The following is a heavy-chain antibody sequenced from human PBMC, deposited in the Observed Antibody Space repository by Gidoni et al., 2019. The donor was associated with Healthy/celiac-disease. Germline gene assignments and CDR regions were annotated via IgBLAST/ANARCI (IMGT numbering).Heavy chain of an antibody. J-gene: IGHJ3*02. CDR1: GFTFSSYA. Sequence: EVQLLESGGGLVQPGGSLRLSCAASGFTFSSYAMRWVRQAPGKGLEWVSAISGSGGSTSYADAVKGRFTISRDNSKNTLYLQMNSLRAEDTAVYYCAKDVTNRDLLEIVVVISAFDIWGQGTMVTVSS. D-gene: IGHD3-22*01. CDR3: AKDVTNRDLLEIVVVISAFDI. V-gene: IGHV3-23*01. CDR2: ISGSGGST.